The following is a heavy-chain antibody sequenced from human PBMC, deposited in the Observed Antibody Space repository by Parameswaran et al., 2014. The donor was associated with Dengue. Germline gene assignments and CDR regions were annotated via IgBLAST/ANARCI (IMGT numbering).Heavy chain of an antibody. CDR2: INYSGSA. Sequence: PGKGLEWIGSINYSGSAYYNPSLRSRVTISVDTSTNQFSLRLSSVTAADTAVYYCARLGDSYSSPFYYWGQGTLVTVSS. J-gene: IGHJ4*02. CDR3: ARLGDSYSSPFYY. D-gene: IGHD6-19*01. V-gene: IGHV4-39*01.